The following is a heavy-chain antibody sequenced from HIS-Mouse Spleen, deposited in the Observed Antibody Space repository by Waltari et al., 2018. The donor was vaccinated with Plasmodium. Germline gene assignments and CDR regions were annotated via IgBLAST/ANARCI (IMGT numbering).Heavy chain of an antibody. CDR2: IKQDGSEK. J-gene: IGHJ2*01. CDR1: GFTLSSYW. Sequence: EVQLVESGGGVVQPGGSLTLSCAASGFTLSSYWMSWVRQAPGKGLEWVANIKQDGSEKYYVDSVKGRFTISRDNAKNSLYLQMNSLRAEDTAVYYCASSWYWYFDLWGRGTLVTVSS. CDR3: ASSWYWYFDL. D-gene: IGHD6-13*01. V-gene: IGHV3-7*01.